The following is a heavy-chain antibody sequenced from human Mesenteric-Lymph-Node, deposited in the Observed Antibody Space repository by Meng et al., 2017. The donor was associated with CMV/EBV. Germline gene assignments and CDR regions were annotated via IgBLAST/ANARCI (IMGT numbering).Heavy chain of an antibody. J-gene: IGHJ6*02. CDR1: GFTFSSYS. V-gene: IGHV3-21*01. CDR3: ARDKGAHRIVVVRYYYYGMDV. D-gene: IGHD3-22*01. CDR2: ISSSSSYI. Sequence: GESLKISCAASGFTFSSYSMNWVRQAPGKGLEWVSSISSSSSYIYYADSVKGRFTISRDNAKNSLYLQMNSLRAEDTAVYYCARDKGAHRIVVVRYYYYGMDVWGQGTTVTVSS.